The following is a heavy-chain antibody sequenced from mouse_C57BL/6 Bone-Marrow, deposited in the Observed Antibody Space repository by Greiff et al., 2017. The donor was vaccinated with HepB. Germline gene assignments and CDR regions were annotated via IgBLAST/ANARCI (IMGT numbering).Heavy chain of an antibody. CDR2: IRLKSDNYAT. CDR1: GFTFSNYW. V-gene: IGHV6-3*01. D-gene: IGHD3-2*02. J-gene: IGHJ3*01. CDR3: TDGQLRLRPAWFAY. Sequence: EVQLQESGGGLVQPGGSMKLSCVASGFTFSNYWMNWVRQSPEKGLEWVAQIRLKSDNYATHYAESVKGRFTISRDDSKSSVYLQMNNLRAEDTGIYYCTDGQLRLRPAWFAYWGQGTLVTVSA.